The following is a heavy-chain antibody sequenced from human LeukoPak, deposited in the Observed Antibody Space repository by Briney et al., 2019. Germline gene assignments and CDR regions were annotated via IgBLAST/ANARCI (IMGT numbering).Heavy chain of an antibody. CDR2: MNPNSGNT. CDR1: GYTFTSYD. Sequence: PEASVKVSCKASGYTFTSYDINWVRQATGQGLEWMGWMNPNSGNTGYAQKFQGRVTMTRNTSISTAYMELSSLRSEDTAVYYCARGHRSTWIQLLGRDDQLDYWGQGTLVTVSS. D-gene: IGHD5-18*01. J-gene: IGHJ4*02. CDR3: ARGHRSTWIQLLGRDDQLDY. V-gene: IGHV1-8*01.